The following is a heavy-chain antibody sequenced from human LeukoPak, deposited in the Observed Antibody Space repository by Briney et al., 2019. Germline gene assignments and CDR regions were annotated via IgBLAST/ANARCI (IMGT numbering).Heavy chain of an antibody. J-gene: IGHJ6*03. Sequence: GGSLRLSCAASGFTFSSYAMHWVRQAPGKGLEWVGNIKPDGSDKYYMDSMKGRFTISRDNSENSLHLHMNSLRAEDTAVYYCARVGPQGADHYVDVWGKGTTVSISS. CDR1: GFTFSSYA. D-gene: IGHD3-16*01. V-gene: IGHV3-7*01. CDR2: IKPDGSDK. CDR3: ARVGPQGADHYVDV.